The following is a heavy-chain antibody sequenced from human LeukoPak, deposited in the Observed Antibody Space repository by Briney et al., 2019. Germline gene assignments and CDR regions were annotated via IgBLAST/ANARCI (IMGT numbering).Heavy chain of an antibody. D-gene: IGHD3-3*01. CDR1: GGSISSSSYY. CDR2: IYYSGST. V-gene: IGHV4-39*07. CDR3: ARGSLTIFGVVIWSWFDP. J-gene: IGHJ5*02. Sequence: SETLSLTCTVSGGSISSSSYYWGWIRQPPGKGLEWVGSIYYSGSTYYNPSLKSRVTISVDRSKNQFSLKLSSVTAADTAVYYCARGSLTIFGVVIWSWFDPWGQGTLVTVSS.